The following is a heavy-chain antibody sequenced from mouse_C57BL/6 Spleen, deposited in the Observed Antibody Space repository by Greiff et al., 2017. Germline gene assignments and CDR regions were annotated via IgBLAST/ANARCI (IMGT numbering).Heavy chain of an antibody. J-gene: IGHJ3*01. Sequence: QLQQSGTVLARPGASVKMSCKTSGYTFTSYWMNWVKQRPGPGLEWIGAIYPGNSDPSYNQKFKGKAKLTAVTSASTAYMELSSLTNEDSAVYYCTREYGSAWFAYWGQGTLVTVSA. D-gene: IGHD1-1*01. CDR1: GYTFTSYW. V-gene: IGHV1-5*01. CDR3: TREYGSAWFAY. CDR2: IYPGNSDP.